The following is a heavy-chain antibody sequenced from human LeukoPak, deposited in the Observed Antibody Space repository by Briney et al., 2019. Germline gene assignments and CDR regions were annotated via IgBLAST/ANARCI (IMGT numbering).Heavy chain of an antibody. CDR3: ARGPNHYDSRGPLGY. J-gene: IGHJ4*02. D-gene: IGHD3-22*01. V-gene: IGHV1-69*05. CDR2: IIPIFGTA. CDR1: GGTFSSYA. Sequence: SVKVSCKASGGTFSSYAISWVRQAPGQGLEWMGRIIPIFGTANYAQKFQGRVTITTDESTSTAYMELSSLRSEDTAVYYCARGPNHYDSRGPLGYWGQGTPVSVSS.